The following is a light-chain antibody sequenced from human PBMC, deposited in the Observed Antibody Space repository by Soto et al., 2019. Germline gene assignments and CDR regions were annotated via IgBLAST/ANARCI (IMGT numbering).Light chain of an antibody. CDR2: KTD. V-gene: IGLV1-47*01. CDR1: NANIGGRNY. Sequence: QSVLTQPPSASGTPGQRVTISCSGSNANIGGRNYVFWYRQLPGTAPKLLIYKTDQRPSGVPDRFSASKSGTSASMAISGFRSEDEADYYCVSYTSSTTYVFGTGTKV. CDR3: VSYTSSTTYV. J-gene: IGLJ1*01.